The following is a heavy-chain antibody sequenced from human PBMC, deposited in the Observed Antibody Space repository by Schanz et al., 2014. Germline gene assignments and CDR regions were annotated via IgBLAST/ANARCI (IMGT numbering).Heavy chain of an antibody. D-gene: IGHD6-13*01. CDR3: ASSGAGYSSSWDFDY. CDR1: GYTFTSDS. Sequence: QVQPVQSGAEVKKPGASVKVSCKASGYTFTSDSMHWVRQAPGQGLEWMGRIIPILGIANYAQKFQGRVTITADKSTFTAYMDVSSLRSEDTAVYYCASSGAGYSSSWDFDYWGQGTLVTVSS. V-gene: IGHV1-69*09. J-gene: IGHJ4*02. CDR2: IIPILGIA.